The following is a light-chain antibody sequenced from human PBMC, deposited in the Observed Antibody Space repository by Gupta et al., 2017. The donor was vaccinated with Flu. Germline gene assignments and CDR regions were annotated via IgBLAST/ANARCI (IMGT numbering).Light chain of an antibody. J-gene: IGLJ1*01. CDR3: ATWDDSLSGSFV. V-gene: IGLV1-44*01. CDR2: DDN. Sequence: QSVLTQPPSASGTPGQRVTISCSGSSSNIGSNTVNWYQQLPGTAPKLLIYDDNERPSGGPDRCSGSRSGTSASMAISGLQSEEEADYYCATWDDSLSGSFVFGTGTKVTV. CDR1: SSNIGSNT.